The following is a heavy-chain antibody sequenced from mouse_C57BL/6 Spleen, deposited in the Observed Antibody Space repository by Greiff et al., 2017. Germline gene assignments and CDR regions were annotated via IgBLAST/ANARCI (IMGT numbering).Heavy chain of an antibody. CDR2: FYPGSGSI. CDR1: GYTFTEYT. J-gene: IGHJ4*01. CDR3: SRHVEGHGSSSYAMAY. V-gene: IGHV1-62-2*01. D-gene: IGHD1-1*01. Sequence: VQLQQSGAELVKPGASVKLSCKASGYTFTEYTIHWVKQRSGQGLEWIGWFYPGSGSIKYNEKFKDKATLTADKSSSTVYMELSRLTSETSAVSFCSRHVEGHGSSSYAMAYWGQGTSVTVSS.